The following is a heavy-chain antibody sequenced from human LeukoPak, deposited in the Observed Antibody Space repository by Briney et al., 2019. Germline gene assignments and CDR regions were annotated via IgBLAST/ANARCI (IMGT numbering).Heavy chain of an antibody. J-gene: IGHJ4*02. CDR3: ARVGYDSSGYHYGLDY. D-gene: IGHD3-22*01. CDR1: GFTVSSHY. V-gene: IGHV3-53*01. Sequence: PGGSLRLSCAASGFTVSSHYMSWVRQAPGKGLEWVSVIYSGGSTYYADSVKGRLTISRDNSKNTVYLQVNSLRAEDTAVYYCARVGYDSSGYHYGLDYWGQGTLVTVSS. CDR2: IYSGGST.